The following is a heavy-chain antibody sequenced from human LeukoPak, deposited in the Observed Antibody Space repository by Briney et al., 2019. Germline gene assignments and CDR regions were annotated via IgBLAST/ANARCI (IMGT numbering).Heavy chain of an antibody. CDR1: GDTSRNYA. Sequence: GASVKVSCKPYGDTSRNYAIWRGRQAPGQGLEWMGRIIPILGIPNYAQKFQGRVTITADKFTSIAYMEQSSLGSEDTAVYYHARAPSNDYYESGSYAGYLDYWGQGTLVTVSS. J-gene: IGHJ4*02. V-gene: IGHV1-69*04. CDR3: ARAPSNDYYESGSYAGYLDY. CDR2: IIPILGIP. D-gene: IGHD3-10*01.